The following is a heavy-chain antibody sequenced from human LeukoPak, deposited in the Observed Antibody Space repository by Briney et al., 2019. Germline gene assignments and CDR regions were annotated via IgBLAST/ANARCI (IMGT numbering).Heavy chain of an antibody. D-gene: IGHD1-26*01. V-gene: IGHV1-46*01. CDR2: INPSGGST. CDR1: GYTFTSYY. CDR3: ARDTSEGATFDY. Sequence: ASVKVSCKASGYTFTSYYMHWVRQAPGQGLEWMGIINPSGGSTSYAQKFQGRVTVTRDTSTSTVYMELSSLRSEDTAVYYCARDTSEGATFDYWGQGTLVTVSS. J-gene: IGHJ4*02.